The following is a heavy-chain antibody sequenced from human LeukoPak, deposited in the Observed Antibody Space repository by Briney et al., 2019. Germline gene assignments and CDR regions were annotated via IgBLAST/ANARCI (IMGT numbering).Heavy chain of an antibody. J-gene: IGHJ4*02. CDR3: AKDLDIVVVTATQDYYFDY. CDR1: GFTFSSYA. Sequence: GGSLRLSCAASGFTFSSYAMSWVRQAPGKGLEWVSAISGSGGSTYYADSVKGRFTISRDNSKNTLYLQMNSLRAEDTAVYYCAKDLDIVVVTATQDYYFDYWGQGTLVTVSS. V-gene: IGHV3-23*01. CDR2: ISGSGGST. D-gene: IGHD2-21*02.